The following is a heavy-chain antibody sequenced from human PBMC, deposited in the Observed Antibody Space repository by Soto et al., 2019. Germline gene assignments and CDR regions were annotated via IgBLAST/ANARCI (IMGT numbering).Heavy chain of an antibody. V-gene: IGHV3-74*01. CDR2: INNDGSDT. CDR1: GFIFSSYW. J-gene: IGHJ4*02. CDR3: SRDITVTPVD. Sequence: GGSLRLSCAASGFIFSSYWMHWVRQAPGKGLVWISRINNDGSDTTYADSVKGRFTASRDNTRNTLYLEMRSLRAEDTAVYYCSRDITVTPVDWGQGTLVTVAS. D-gene: IGHD1-20*01.